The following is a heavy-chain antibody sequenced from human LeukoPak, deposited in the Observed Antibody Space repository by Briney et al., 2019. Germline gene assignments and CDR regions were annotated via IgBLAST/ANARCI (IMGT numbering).Heavy chain of an antibody. Sequence: SETLSLTCAVSGYSISRGSYWGWIRQPPGKGLEWNGSVYHSGSAYYNPSLKSRVTISVDTSKNQFSLKLTSVTAADTAVYYCAVGLHSGQFAFDIWGQGTMVTVSS. D-gene: IGHD5-24*01. CDR2: VYHSGSA. CDR1: GYSISRGSY. V-gene: IGHV4-38-2*01. CDR3: AVGLHSGQFAFDI. J-gene: IGHJ3*02.